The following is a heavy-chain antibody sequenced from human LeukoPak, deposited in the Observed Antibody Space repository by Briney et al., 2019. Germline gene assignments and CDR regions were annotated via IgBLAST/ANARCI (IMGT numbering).Heavy chain of an antibody. Sequence: PSETLSLTCTVSGGSISSYYWSWIRQPAGKGLEWIGRIYTSGSTNYNPSLKSRVTMSVDTSKNQFSLKLSSVTAADTAVYYCARHKFITMVRGVIRYFDYWGQGTLVTVSS. V-gene: IGHV4-4*07. CDR1: GGSISSYY. D-gene: IGHD3-10*01. CDR3: ARHKFITMVRGVIRYFDY. J-gene: IGHJ4*02. CDR2: IYTSGST.